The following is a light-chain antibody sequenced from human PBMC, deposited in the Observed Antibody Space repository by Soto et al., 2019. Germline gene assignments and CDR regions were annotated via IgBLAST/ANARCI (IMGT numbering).Light chain of an antibody. CDR2: AAS. V-gene: IGKV1-39*01. J-gene: IGKJ4*01. CDR3: QQTYRTPLT. CDR1: QSVSNY. Sequence: DIQLTQSPSSLSASVGDRVTITCRASQSVSNYLNWYQQKPGKAPKLLIYAASSLQSGVPSRFSGSGYGTDFPFIISSLQPEDFATYYCQQTYRTPLTFGGGTKVEI.